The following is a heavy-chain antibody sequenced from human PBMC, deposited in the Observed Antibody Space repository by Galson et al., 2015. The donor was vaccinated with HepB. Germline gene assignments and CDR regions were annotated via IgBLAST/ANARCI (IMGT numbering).Heavy chain of an antibody. Sequence: SETLSLTCTLSGGSFSDDYWSWIRQSPGKGLEWIGEINQSGNTNYNPSLKSRITVSLDTSKNQFSLMLTSVTAADTAMYYCARHMSTPGTRGFDSWGQGTLVTVSS. CDR3: ARHMSTPGTRGFDS. CDR1: GGSFSDDY. D-gene: IGHD1-1*01. CDR2: INQSGNT. V-gene: IGHV4-34*01. J-gene: IGHJ4*02.